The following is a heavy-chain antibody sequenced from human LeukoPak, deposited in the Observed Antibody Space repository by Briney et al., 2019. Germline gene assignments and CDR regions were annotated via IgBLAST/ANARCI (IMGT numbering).Heavy chain of an antibody. CDR2: ISGSGGST. D-gene: IGHD3-22*01. V-gene: IGHV3-23*01. Sequence: GGSLRLSRAASGFTFSSYAMSWVRQAPGKGLEWVSAISGSGGSTYYADSVKGRFTISRDNSKNTLYLQMNSLRAEDTAVYYCVEIDDSSGYYYRRDYWGQGTLVTVSS. J-gene: IGHJ4*02. CDR1: GFTFSSYA. CDR3: VEIDDSSGYYYRRDY.